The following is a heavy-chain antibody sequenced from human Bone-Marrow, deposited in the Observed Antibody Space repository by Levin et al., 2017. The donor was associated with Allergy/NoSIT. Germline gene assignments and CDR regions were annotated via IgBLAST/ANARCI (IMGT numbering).Heavy chain of an antibody. CDR3: AKDPMWDRYNFDMDV. Sequence: PGGSLRLSCTASGFTFNKYGLTWVRQAPGKGLEWVASIVGSGVDSNYADSVRGRFTITRDINMIFLQMNSVRVEDTAIYYCAKDPMWDRYNFDMDVWGQGTSVIVSS. J-gene: IGHJ6*02. V-gene: IGHV3-23*01. CDR1: GFTFNKYG. CDR2: IVGSGVDS. D-gene: IGHD1-26*01.